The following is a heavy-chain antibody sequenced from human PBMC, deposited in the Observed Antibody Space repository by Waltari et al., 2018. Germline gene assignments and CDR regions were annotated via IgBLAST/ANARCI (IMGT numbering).Heavy chain of an antibody. V-gene: IGHV4-38-2*02. Sequence: QVQLQESGPGLVKPSETLSLTCTVSGYSISSGYYCGWIRQPPGKGLEWIGSIYHSGSIYYNPSLKSRVTISVDTSKNQFSLKLSSVTAADTAVYYCARTEWLLNPGRKFDPWGQGTLVTVSS. D-gene: IGHD3-3*01. CDR2: IYHSGSI. J-gene: IGHJ5*02. CDR3: ARTEWLLNPGRKFDP. CDR1: GYSISSGYY.